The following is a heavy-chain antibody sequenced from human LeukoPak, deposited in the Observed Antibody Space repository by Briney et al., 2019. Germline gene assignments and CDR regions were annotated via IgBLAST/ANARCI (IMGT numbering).Heavy chain of an antibody. V-gene: IGHV4-39*07. Sequence: PSETLSLTCTVSGDSISSSFYYWGWIRQPPGKGLEWIGSIYYGGGTHYNPSLKSRATIFLDTSMNQFSLRLISVTAADTALYFCARESFEEPGTMDHWGQGTLVSVSS. CDR3: ARESFEEPGTMDH. D-gene: IGHD4/OR15-4a*01. CDR1: GDSISSSFYY. CDR2: IYYGGGT. J-gene: IGHJ4*02.